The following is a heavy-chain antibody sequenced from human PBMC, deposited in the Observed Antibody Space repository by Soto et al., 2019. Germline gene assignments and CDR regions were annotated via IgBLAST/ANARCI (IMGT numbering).Heavy chain of an antibody. D-gene: IGHD3-22*01. V-gene: IGHV3-74*01. CDR2: IKSDGSGT. J-gene: IGHJ4*02. CDR3: VRGDGDYHDGNGYLGRH. Sequence: EVQLVESGGGLVQPGGSLRLSCAASGFPFSSYWMHWVRQVPGKGPMWVSRIKSDGSGTYYADSVQGRFIMSRDNAQATLHLQENSLRGEDTAVYYCVRGDGDYHDGNGYLGRHWGQGTLVTVSS. CDR1: GFPFSSYW.